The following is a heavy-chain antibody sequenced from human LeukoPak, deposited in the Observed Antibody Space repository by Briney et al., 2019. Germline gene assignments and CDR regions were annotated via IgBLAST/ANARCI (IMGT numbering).Heavy chain of an antibody. CDR3: ARCGLPYYYYCMDV. D-gene: IGHD2-21*01. CDR2: IYPGDSDT. CDR1: GYSFTSYW. V-gene: IGHV5-51*01. Sequence: HGESLKISSKGSGYSFTSYWIGWVRQMPGKGLGWMGIIYPGDSDTRYSPSFQGQVTLSAYKSISTTYLQWSSLKAPETPMCYCARCGLPYYYYCMDVWGKGTTVTVSS. J-gene: IGHJ6*03.